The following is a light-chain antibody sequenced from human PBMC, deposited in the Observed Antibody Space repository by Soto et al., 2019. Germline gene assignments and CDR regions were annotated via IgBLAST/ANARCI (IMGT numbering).Light chain of an antibody. CDR2: DKS. V-gene: IGKV3-11*01. CDR3: QQRYSWPPIT. Sequence: EIVLTQSPATLSLSPGERATLSCRASQSVISYLAWYQQKPGQVPRLLIYDKSNRATGIPARFSGSGSGTDFTLTISSLEPEDFAVYYCQQRYSWPPITFGQGTRLEIK. CDR1: QSVISY. J-gene: IGKJ5*01.